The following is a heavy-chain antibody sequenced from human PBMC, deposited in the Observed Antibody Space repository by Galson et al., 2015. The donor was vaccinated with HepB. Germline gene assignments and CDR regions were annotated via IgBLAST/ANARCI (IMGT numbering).Heavy chain of an antibody. V-gene: IGHV3-30*04. CDR2: ISYDGSNK. CDR1: GFTFSSYA. J-gene: IGHJ3*02. CDR3: ARARGRAAGAFDI. Sequence: SLRLSCAASGFTFSSYAMHWVRQAPGKGLEWVAVISYDGSNKYYADSVKGRFTISRDNSKNTLYLQMNSLRAEDTAVYYCARARGRAAGAFDIWGQGTMVTVSS. D-gene: IGHD3-10*01.